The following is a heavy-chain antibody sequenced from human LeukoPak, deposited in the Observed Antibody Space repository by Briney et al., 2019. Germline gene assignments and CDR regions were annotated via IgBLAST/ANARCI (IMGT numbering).Heavy chain of an antibody. CDR3: ARDRGGTLMVYARGKDYYYMDV. Sequence: GGSLRLSCAASGFTFNNYNMNWVRQAPGKGLEWVSSISSSSSSYIYYADSVKGRFTISRDNARNSLYPQMNSLRAEDTAVYYCARDRGGTLMVYARGKDYYYMDVWGKGTTVTVSS. CDR1: GFTFNNYN. V-gene: IGHV3-21*01. J-gene: IGHJ6*03. D-gene: IGHD2-8*01. CDR2: ISSSSSSYI.